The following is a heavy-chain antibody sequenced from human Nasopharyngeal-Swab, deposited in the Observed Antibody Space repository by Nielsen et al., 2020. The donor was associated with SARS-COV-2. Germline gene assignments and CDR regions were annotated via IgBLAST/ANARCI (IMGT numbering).Heavy chain of an antibody. D-gene: IGHD5-18*01. Sequence: VRQAPGKGLEWVAVMWYDGSNKYYADSVKGRFTISRDNSKNTLYLQMNSLRAEDTAVYYCARVPGDTAMASDYWGQGTLVTVSS. V-gene: IGHV3-33*01. J-gene: IGHJ4*02. CDR3: ARVPGDTAMASDY. CDR2: MWYDGSNK.